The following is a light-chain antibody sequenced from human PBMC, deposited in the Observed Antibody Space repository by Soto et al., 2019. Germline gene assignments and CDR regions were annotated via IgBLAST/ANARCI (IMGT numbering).Light chain of an antibody. CDR2: EVS. Sequence: QSVLTQPASVSGSPGQSITISCTGTSSDVGSYNHVSWYQQHQGKAPKLMIYEVSKRPSGVSNRFSGSKSGNTASLTISGLQAEDEADYYCCSYAGSSPDDVGFGGGTQLTVL. J-gene: IGLJ2*01. V-gene: IGLV2-23*02. CDR3: CSYAGSSPDDVG. CDR1: SSDVGSYNH.